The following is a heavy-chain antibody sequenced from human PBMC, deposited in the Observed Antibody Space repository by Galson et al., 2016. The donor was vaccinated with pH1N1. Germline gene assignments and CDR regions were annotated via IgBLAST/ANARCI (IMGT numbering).Heavy chain of an antibody. Sequence: QSGAEVKKPGESLKISCKGSGYSFSKSWIAWVRQMPGKGLEWMAIIYPGDSDIRYNPSFQGQVTISADKSISTTYLHWSSLDASDTAMYFCARSVRVWFDSSGYYPHYFDNWGQGTLVTVSS. CDR3: ARSVRVWFDSSGYYPHYFDN. J-gene: IGHJ4*02. CDR1: GYSFSKSW. CDR2: IYPGDSDI. D-gene: IGHD3-22*01. V-gene: IGHV5-51*01.